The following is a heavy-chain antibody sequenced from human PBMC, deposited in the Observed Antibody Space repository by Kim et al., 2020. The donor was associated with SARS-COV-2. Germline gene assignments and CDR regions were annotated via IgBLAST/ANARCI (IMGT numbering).Heavy chain of an antibody. Sequence: SETLSLTCTVSGGSISSGSYYWSWIRQPAGKGLEWIGRIYTSGSTNYNPSLKSRVTISVDTSKNQFSLKLSSVTAADTAGYYCAREGSSFDFWSGYYRPWGQGTLVTVSS. CDR3: AREGSSFDFWSGYYRP. V-gene: IGHV4-61*02. J-gene: IGHJ5*02. CDR2: IYTSGST. CDR1: GGSISSGSYY. D-gene: IGHD3-3*01.